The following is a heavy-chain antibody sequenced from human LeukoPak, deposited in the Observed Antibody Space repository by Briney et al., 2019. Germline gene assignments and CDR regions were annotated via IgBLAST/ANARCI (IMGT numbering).Heavy chain of an antibody. D-gene: IGHD1-26*01. Sequence: PGGSLRLSCAASGFTFSSYEMNWVRQAPGKGLQWVSYISSSGNTIYYADSVKGRFTISRDNSKNTLYLQMNSLRAEDTAVYFCAKSQDGGRLFHFDYWGQGTLVTVSS. CDR3: AKSQDGGRLFHFDY. CDR1: GFTFSSYE. V-gene: IGHV3-48*03. J-gene: IGHJ4*02. CDR2: ISSSGNTI.